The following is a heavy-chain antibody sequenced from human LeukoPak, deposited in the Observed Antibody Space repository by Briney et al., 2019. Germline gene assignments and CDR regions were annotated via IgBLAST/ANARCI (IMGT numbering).Heavy chain of an antibody. CDR1: GLTFSSYA. CDR2: ISSSGSNI. CDR3: ARLLKYASWT. Sequence: GGSLRLSCAASGLTFSSYAMSWIRQAPGKGLKWVSYISSSGSNIYYVDSVKGRFTISRDNADNSLYLQMNSLRAEDTAVYFCARLLKYASWTWGQGTLVTVSS. V-gene: IGHV3-11*04. J-gene: IGHJ5*02. D-gene: IGHD1-26*01.